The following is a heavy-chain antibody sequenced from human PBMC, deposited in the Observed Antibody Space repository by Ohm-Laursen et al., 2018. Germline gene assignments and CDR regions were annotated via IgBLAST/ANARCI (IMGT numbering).Heavy chain of an antibody. D-gene: IGHD6-19*01. J-gene: IGHJ4*02. CDR2: ISYDGSNK. V-gene: IGHV3-30*12. Sequence: SLRLSCAASGFTFSSYDMHWVRQAPGKGLEWVAIISYDGSNKYYADSVKGRFTISRDNAKNSLYLQMNSLRAEDTAVYYCAYETLIAVAGIESGWGQRTLVTVSS. CDR3: AYETLIAVAGIESG. CDR1: GFTFSSYD.